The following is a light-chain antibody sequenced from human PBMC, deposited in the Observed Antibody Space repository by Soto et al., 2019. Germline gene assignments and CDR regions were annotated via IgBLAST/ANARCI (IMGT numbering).Light chain of an antibody. CDR2: DAS. CDR3: QQYNSWPL. CDR1: QSVSSK. Sequence: EMVLTQSPATLSVSPGERATLSCRASQSVSSKLAWYQQKRGQAPRLLIYDASTRATDIPARFSGSGSGTEFPLTISSLQSEDFAVYYCQQYNSWPLFGQGTKLEIK. V-gene: IGKV3-15*01. J-gene: IGKJ2*01.